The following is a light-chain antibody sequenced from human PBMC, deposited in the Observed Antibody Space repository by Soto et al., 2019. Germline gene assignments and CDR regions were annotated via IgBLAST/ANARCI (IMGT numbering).Light chain of an antibody. Sequence: SALTQPRSVSGSPGRSVAISCTGTSSDVGGYNYVSWYQHHPGKAPKLMIYDVNKRPSGVPDRFSGSKSGNTASLTISGLQAEDEADYYCCSYAGSYTLVFGTGTKVTVL. CDR2: DVN. V-gene: IGLV2-11*01. J-gene: IGLJ1*01. CDR3: CSYAGSYTLV. CDR1: SSDVGGYNY.